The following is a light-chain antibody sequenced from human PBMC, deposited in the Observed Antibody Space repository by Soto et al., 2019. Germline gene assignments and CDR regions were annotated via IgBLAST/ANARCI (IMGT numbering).Light chain of an antibody. CDR3: SSYTSSSTRNVV. J-gene: IGLJ2*01. Sequence: QSVLTQPASVSGSPGQSITFSCTGTSSDVGGYNYVSWYQHHPGKAPKLMIYEVSNRPSGVSNRFSGSKSGNTASLTISGLQAEDEADYYCSSYTSSSTRNVVFGGGTQLTLL. CDR2: EVS. V-gene: IGLV2-14*01. CDR1: SSDVGGYNY.